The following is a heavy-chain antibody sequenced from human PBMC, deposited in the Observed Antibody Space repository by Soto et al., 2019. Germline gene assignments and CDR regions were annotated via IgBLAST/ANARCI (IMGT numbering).Heavy chain of an antibody. D-gene: IGHD2-2*01. J-gene: IGHJ3*02. CDR2: IWFDGSDK. CDR1: GFTFSNYG. Sequence: QVQLVESGGGVVQPGRSLRLSCAASGFTFSNYGMHWVRQAPGKGLEWVALIWFDGSDKYYADSVKGRFTMSRDISKNTVYLQMNSLRAEDTAMYYCARLYCSSPSCYSVGAFEIRGQGTMVTVSS. CDR3: ARLYCSSPSCYSVGAFEI. V-gene: IGHV3-33*01.